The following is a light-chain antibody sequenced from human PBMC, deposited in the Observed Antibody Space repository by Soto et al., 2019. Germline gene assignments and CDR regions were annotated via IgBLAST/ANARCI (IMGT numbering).Light chain of an antibody. CDR3: QHTYTTPHT. CDR2: AAS. CDR1: QSISSS. J-gene: IGKJ2*01. V-gene: IGKV1-39*01. Sequence: DIQMTQSPSSLSASVGDRVTITCRASQSISSSLNWYQQKPGKAPKLLIYAASTLQSGVPSGFSGSGSGTDFTLTISNLQPEDFATYYCQHTYTTPHTFGQGTKVDIK.